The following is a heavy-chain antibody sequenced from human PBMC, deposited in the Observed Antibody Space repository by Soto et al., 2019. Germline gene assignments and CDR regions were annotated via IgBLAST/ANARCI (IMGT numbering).Heavy chain of an antibody. D-gene: IGHD5-12*01. Sequence: QVQLVESGGGVVQPGRSLRLSCAASGFTFSSYGMHWVRQAPGKGLEWVAVIWYDGSNKYYADSVKGRFTISRDNSKNKLYLQMNSLRAEDTAVYYCARAHSGSPASWFDPWGQGTLVTVSS. J-gene: IGHJ5*02. CDR1: GFTFSSYG. CDR3: ARAHSGSPASWFDP. CDR2: IWYDGSNK. V-gene: IGHV3-33*01.